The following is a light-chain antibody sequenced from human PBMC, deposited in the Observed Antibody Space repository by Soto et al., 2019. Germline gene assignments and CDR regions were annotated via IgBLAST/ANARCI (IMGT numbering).Light chain of an antibody. J-gene: IGLJ2*01. CDR1: SSDVGGYNY. Sequence: QSVLTQPPSASGSPGQSVTISCTGTSSDVGGYNYVSWYQQHPGKAPILMIYEVSKQPSGVPDRFSGSKSGNTASLTVSGLQAEDEADYYCSSYAGSNNFVVFGGGTKLTVL. V-gene: IGLV2-8*01. CDR2: EVS. CDR3: SSYAGSNNFVV.